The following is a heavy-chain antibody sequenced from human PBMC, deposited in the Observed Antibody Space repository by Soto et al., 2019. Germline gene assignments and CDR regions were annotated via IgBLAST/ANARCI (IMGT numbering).Heavy chain of an antibody. V-gene: IGHV1-18*01. J-gene: IGHJ4*01. CDR3: ARSGPPAGY. CDR2: ISAYSGNT. Sequence: QVQLVQSGAEVKKPGASVKVSCKASGYTFTSYAISWVRQAPGQGVEWMGWISAYSGNTNYAQKRRGRVTMTTDTSTTTAYMELRSLRSDATAGYYYARSGPPAGYWGHGPLVTVSS. CDR1: GYTFTSYA. D-gene: IGHD3-10*01.